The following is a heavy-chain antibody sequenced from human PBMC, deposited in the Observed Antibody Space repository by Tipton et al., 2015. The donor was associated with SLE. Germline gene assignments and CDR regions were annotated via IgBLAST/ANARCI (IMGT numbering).Heavy chain of an antibody. CDR3: RTSAEADY. V-gene: IGHV3-74*01. CDR2: IYSDGRSP. Sequence: SLRLSCAASGFTFDKFWMHWIRQAPGKGLMWVARIYSDGRSPSYADSVKGRFTISRDTAKNTLDLQMDRLRAEDTAVYYCRTSAEADYWGQG. J-gene: IGHJ4*02. CDR1: GFTFDKFW.